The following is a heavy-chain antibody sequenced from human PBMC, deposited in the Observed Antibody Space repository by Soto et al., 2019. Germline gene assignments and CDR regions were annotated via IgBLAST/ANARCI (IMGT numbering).Heavy chain of an antibody. CDR3: ASRGWFGNYFGS. Sequence: HPGGSLRLSCAASGFTFSSYNMNWVRQAPGKGLEWVSYISTNSITKYYADSVKGRFTISRDDAKNSLFLQMNSLRAEDTAVYYCASRGWFGNYFGSWGQGTLVTVSS. J-gene: IGHJ4*02. CDR2: ISTNSITK. D-gene: IGHD3-10*01. V-gene: IGHV3-48*01. CDR1: GFTFSSYN.